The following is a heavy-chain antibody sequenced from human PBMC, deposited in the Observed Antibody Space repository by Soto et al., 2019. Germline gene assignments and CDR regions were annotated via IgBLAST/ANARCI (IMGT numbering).Heavy chain of an antibody. V-gene: IGHV3-7*01. Sequence: PGGSLRLSCAASGFTFSSYWMSWVRQAPGKGLEWVANIKQDGSEKYYVDSVKGRFTISRDNAKNSLYLQMNSLRAEDTAVYYCARDHDDFWSGYASAGPWGQGTLVTAPQ. CDR3: ARDHDDFWSGYASAGP. D-gene: IGHD3-3*01. J-gene: IGHJ5*02. CDR2: IKQDGSEK. CDR1: GFTFSSYW.